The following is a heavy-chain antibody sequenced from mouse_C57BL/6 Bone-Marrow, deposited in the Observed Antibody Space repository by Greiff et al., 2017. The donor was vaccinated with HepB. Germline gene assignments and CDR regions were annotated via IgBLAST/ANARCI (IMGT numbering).Heavy chain of an antibody. Sequence: ESGPELVKPGASVKISCKASGYAFSSSWMNWVKQRPGKGLEWIGRIYPGDGDTNYNGKFKGKATLTADKSSSTAYMQLSSLTSEDSAVYFCARNYYYGSSPYWYFDVWGTGTTVTVSS. D-gene: IGHD1-1*01. CDR3: ARNYYYGSSPYWYFDV. CDR1: GYAFSSSW. CDR2: IYPGDGDT. V-gene: IGHV1-82*01. J-gene: IGHJ1*03.